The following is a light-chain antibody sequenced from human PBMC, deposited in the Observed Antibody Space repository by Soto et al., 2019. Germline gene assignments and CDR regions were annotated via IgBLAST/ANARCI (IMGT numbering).Light chain of an antibody. J-gene: IGKJ2*01. V-gene: IGKV1-9*01. CDR2: AAS. CDR3: QQLNSYPPT. Sequence: IQLTQSPSSLSASVGDRVTVTCRASQGISSYLAWYQQQPGKAPKLLIYAASTLQRGVSSRFTGSGSGTDFTLTISSLQPEDSATYYCQQLNSYPPTFGQGTKLELK. CDR1: QGISSY.